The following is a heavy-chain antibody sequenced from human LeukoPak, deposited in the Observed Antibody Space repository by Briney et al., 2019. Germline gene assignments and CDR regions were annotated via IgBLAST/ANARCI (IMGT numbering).Heavy chain of an antibody. D-gene: IGHD3-10*01. CDR3: ARGMYYYGSGSSFDN. CDR1: GLTFSTSA. V-gene: IGHV3-30-3*01. Sequence: PGRSLRLSCAASGLTFSTSAMHWVRQAPGKGLEWVAVILYDGSNKYYADSVKGRFTISRDNAKNSLYLQMNSLRAEDTAVYYCARGMYYYGSGSSFDNWGQGTLVTVSS. J-gene: IGHJ4*02. CDR2: ILYDGSNK.